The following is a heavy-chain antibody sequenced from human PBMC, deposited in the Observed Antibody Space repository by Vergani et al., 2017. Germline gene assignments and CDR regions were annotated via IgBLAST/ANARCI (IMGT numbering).Heavy chain of an antibody. Sequence: QVQLVESGGGVAQPGRSLRLSCAASGFTFNQYGMHWVRQAPGKGLEWVAVTWYDGNNKQYADSVKGRFTISRDNSKNTLYLQMNSLRAEDTAVYYCAKDYXKVAGHYYYYGMDVWGQGTTVTVSS. CDR3: AKDYXKVAGHYYYYGMDV. CDR1: GFTFNQYG. D-gene: IGHD6-19*01. CDR2: TWYDGNNK. J-gene: IGHJ6*02. V-gene: IGHV3-33*06.